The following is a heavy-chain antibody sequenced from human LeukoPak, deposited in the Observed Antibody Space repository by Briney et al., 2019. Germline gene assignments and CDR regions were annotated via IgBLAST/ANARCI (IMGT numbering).Heavy chain of an antibody. CDR1: GFTFSNAW. V-gene: IGHV3-15*01. CDR2: IKSKSDGGGTT. CDR3: ATDLLDY. J-gene: IGHJ4*02. Sequence: GGSLRLSCAASGFTFSNAWMSWVRQAPGKGLEWVGRIKSKSDGGGTTDYVAPVKGRFTISRDDPKNTLYMQMDSLRTDDTAVYYCATDLLDYWGQGTLVTVSS.